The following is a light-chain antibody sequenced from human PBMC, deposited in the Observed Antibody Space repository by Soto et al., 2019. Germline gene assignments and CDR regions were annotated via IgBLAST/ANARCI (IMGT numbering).Light chain of an antibody. CDR1: SSDVGGYNF. CDR3: NSYAGSNIYV. J-gene: IGLJ1*01. V-gene: IGLV2-8*01. CDR2: DVN. Sequence: QSALTQPPSASGSPGQSVTISCTGTSSDVGGYNFVSWYQHHPGKAPKLIIYDVNKRPSGVPNRFSGSKSGNTASLTVSGLQAEDEADYYCNSYAGSNIYVFGTGTKLTVL.